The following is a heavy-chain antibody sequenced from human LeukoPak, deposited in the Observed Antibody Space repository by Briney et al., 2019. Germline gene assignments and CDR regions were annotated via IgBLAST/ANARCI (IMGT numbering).Heavy chain of an antibody. CDR2: ISGSGGST. D-gene: IGHD6-19*01. CDR1: GFTFSSYG. Sequence: PGGSLRLSCAASGFTFSSYGMSWVRQAPGKGLEWVSAISGSGGSTYYADSAKGRFTISRDNSKNTLFLQMNSLRAEDTAIYYCAKGSSLYSSGHYYMDVWGKGTTVTISS. CDR3: AKGSSLYSSGHYYMDV. V-gene: IGHV3-23*01. J-gene: IGHJ6*03.